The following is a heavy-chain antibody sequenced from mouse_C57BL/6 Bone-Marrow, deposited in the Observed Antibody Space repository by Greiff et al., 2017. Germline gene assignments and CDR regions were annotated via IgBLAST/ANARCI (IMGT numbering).Heavy chain of an antibody. V-gene: IGHV1-69*01. CDR3: ARGTDY. J-gene: IGHJ2*01. CDR2: IDPSDSYT. D-gene: IGHD3-3*01. Sequence: QVQLQQPGAELVMPGASVKLSCKASGYTFTSYWMHWVKQRPGQGLEWIGEIDPSDSYTNYNQKFKGKSTLTVDKSSSTAYMQLSSLTSEDSAVYYCARGTDYWGQGTTLTVSS. CDR1: GYTFTSYW.